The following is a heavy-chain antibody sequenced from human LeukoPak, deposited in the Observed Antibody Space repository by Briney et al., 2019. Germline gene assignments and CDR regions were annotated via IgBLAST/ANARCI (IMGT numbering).Heavy chain of an antibody. V-gene: IGHV1-18*01. D-gene: IGHD5-18*01. CDR2: ISAYNGKT. CDR1: GYTFTSYG. CDR3: AREWSYGSDYYYGMDV. Sequence: ASVKVSCKASGYTFTSYGISWVRQAPGQGLEWMGWISAYNGKTNYAQKFQGRVTMTTDTSTSTAYMELRSLRSDDTAVYYCAREWSYGSDYYYGMDVWGQGTTVTVSS. J-gene: IGHJ6*02.